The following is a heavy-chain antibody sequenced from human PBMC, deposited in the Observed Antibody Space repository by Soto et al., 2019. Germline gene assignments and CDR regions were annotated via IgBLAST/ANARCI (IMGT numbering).Heavy chain of an antibody. J-gene: IGHJ4*02. CDR3: IWESKFYIDSR. CDR1: GLTFSDAW. CDR2: IKSKAGSATP. D-gene: IGHD1-26*01. V-gene: IGHV3-15*07. Sequence: GGSLRLSCTVSGLTFSDAWLNWVRQAPGKGLEWVGRIKSKAGSATPDYAAPVKGRFTISRDDSQGRLYLQMNSLQTDDTAVYYCIWESKFYIDSRWGQGTLVIVSS.